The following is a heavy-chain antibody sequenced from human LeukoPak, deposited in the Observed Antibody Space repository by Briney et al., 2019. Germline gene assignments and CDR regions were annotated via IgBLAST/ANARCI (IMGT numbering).Heavy chain of an antibody. V-gene: IGHV3-7*01. D-gene: IGHD2-15*01. CDR1: GFTFSSYW. Sequence: GGSLRLSCAASGFTFSSYWMSWVRQAPGKGLEGVGNIKQDGSEKYYVDSVKGRFTISRDNAKNSLYLQMNSLRAEDTAVYYCARDRCSGGSCYYDYYYGMDVWGQGTTVTVSS. CDR2: IKQDGSEK. CDR3: ARDRCSGGSCYYDYYYGMDV. J-gene: IGHJ6*02.